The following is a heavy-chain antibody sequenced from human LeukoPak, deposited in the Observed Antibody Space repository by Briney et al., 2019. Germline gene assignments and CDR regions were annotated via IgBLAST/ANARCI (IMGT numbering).Heavy chain of an antibody. CDR2: ISGSGGST. V-gene: IGHV3-23*01. Sequence: QPGGSLRLSCAASGFTFSSYAMSWVRQAPGRGLEWVSAISGSGGSTYYADSVKGRFTISRDNSKNTLYLQMNSLRAEDTAVYYCAKARDSSGRYFDYWGQGTLVTVSS. CDR3: AKARDSSGRYFDY. CDR1: GFTFSSYA. D-gene: IGHD6-19*01. J-gene: IGHJ4*02.